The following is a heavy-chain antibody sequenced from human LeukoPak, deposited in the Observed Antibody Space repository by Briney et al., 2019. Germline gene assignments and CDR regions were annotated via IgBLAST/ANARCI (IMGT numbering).Heavy chain of an antibody. CDR1: GGSISSGGYS. CDR2: IYYSGST. J-gene: IGHJ5*02. D-gene: IGHD3-10*01. V-gene: IGHV4-30-4*07. Sequence: PSETLSLTCAVSGGSISSGGYSWSWIRQPPGKGLEWIGYIYYSGSTYYNPSLKSRVTISVDTSKNQFSLKLSSVTAADTAVYYCARLRYYGSGSYPMTGNWFDPWGQGILVTVSS. CDR3: ARLRYYGSGSYPMTGNWFDP.